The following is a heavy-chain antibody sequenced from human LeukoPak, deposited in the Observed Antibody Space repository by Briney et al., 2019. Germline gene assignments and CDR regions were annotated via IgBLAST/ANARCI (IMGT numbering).Heavy chain of an antibody. CDR3: ARGYCTGGSCSKYDY. D-gene: IGHD2-15*01. Sequence: GGSLRLSCAASRFTFSNYWMSWVRQAPGKGLEWVAKIKQDGSEKYYVDSVKGRFTISRDNAKNSLYLQMNSLRADDTAVHYCARGYCTGGSCSKYDYWGQGTLVTVSS. J-gene: IGHJ4*02. CDR1: RFTFSNYW. V-gene: IGHV3-7*01. CDR2: IKQDGSEK.